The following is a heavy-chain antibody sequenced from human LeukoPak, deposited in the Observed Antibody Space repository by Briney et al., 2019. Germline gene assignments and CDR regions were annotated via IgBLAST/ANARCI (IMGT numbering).Heavy chain of an antibody. Sequence: QPERSLRLSCAVSGFAFSTYAFHWVRQAPGEGLEWVALISYDGSDKYFADSVKGRFTISRDNSKNTLYLQMNSLRPEDTAVYFCARDGMVYAKGNYFDLWGRGTLVTVSS. D-gene: IGHD2-8*01. CDR2: ISYDGSDK. CDR3: ARDGMVYAKGNYFDL. CDR1: GFAFSTYA. J-gene: IGHJ2*01. V-gene: IGHV3-30*04.